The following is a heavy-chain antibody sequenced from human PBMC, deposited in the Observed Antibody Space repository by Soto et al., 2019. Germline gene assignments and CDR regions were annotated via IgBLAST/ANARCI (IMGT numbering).Heavy chain of an antibody. Sequence: LRLSCAASGFTFSTYSINWVRQAPGKGLEWVSSISSSSSYIYYADSVKGRFTISRDNAKNSLYLQMNSLRAEDTAVYYCARESEIYFDYWGQGTLVTVSS. CDR2: ISSSSSYI. J-gene: IGHJ4*02. V-gene: IGHV3-21*01. CDR1: GFTFSTYS. CDR3: ARESEIYFDY.